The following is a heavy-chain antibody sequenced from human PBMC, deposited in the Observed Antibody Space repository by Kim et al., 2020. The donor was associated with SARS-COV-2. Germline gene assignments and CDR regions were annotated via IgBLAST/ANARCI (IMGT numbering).Heavy chain of an antibody. Sequence: ASVKVSCKASGYTFTSYDINWVRQATGQGLEWMGWMNPNSGNTGYAQKFQGRVTMTRNTSISTAYMELSSLRSEDTAVYYCARGLYYDFWSGYFGAYYYYMDVWGKGTTVTVSS. CDR2: MNPNSGNT. V-gene: IGHV1-8*01. CDR3: ARGLYYDFWSGYFGAYYYYMDV. J-gene: IGHJ6*03. CDR1: GYTFTSYD. D-gene: IGHD3-3*01.